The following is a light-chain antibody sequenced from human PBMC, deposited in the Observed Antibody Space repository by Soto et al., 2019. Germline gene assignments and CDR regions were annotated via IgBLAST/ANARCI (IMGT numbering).Light chain of an antibody. Sequence: SYELTQPPSVSVAPGKTAKITCGGNKIGSKSAHWYQQKPGQAPVMVIYYDSDRPSGIPERFSGSNSGNTATLTISRVEAGDEADYYCQVWDSSNDHEVFGGGTKVTVL. V-gene: IGLV3-21*04. CDR3: QVWDSSNDHEV. CDR1: KIGSKS. CDR2: YDS. J-gene: IGLJ2*01.